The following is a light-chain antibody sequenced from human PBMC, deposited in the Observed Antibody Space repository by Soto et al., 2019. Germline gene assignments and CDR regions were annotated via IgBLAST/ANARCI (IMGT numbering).Light chain of an antibody. CDR1: SSNIGSNY. CDR3: GTWDNSLSAV. CDR2: DNG. J-gene: IGLJ2*01. V-gene: IGLV1-51*01. Sequence: QSVLTQPPSVSAAPGQKVTISCSGSSSNIGSNYVSWYQQLPGAAPKLLIYDNGKRPSGIPDRFSGSQSGTSATLGITGLQTGDEADYYCGTWDNSLSAVFGGGTKHTVL.